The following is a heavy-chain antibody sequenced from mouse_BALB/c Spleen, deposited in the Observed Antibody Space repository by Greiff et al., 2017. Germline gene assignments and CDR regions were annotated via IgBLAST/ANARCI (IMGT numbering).Heavy chain of an antibody. CDR3: TGGNLFLAY. CDR2: IRLKSSNYAT. CDR1: GFTFSNYW. J-gene: IGHJ3*01. D-gene: IGHD2-1*01. Sequence: EVKLVESGGGLVQPGGSMKLSCVASGFTFSNYWMNWVRQSPEKGLEWVAEIRLKSSNYATHYAESVKGRFTISRDDSKSSVYQQMNNLRAEDTGIYYCTGGNLFLAYWGQGTLVTVSA. V-gene: IGHV6-6*02.